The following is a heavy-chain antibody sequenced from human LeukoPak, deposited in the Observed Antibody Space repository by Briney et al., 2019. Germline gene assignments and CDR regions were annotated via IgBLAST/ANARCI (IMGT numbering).Heavy chain of an antibody. CDR1: GFTFSSYG. CDR2: IWYDGSNK. V-gene: IGHV3-33*06. CDR3: AKDGYSGYYSRLDAFDI. D-gene: IGHD5-12*01. Sequence: GGSLRLSCAASGFTFSSYGMHWVRQAPGKGLEWVAVIWYDGSNKYYADSVKGRFTISRDNAKNTLYLQMNSLRAEDTAVYYCAKDGYSGYYSRLDAFDIWGQGTMVTVSS. J-gene: IGHJ3*02.